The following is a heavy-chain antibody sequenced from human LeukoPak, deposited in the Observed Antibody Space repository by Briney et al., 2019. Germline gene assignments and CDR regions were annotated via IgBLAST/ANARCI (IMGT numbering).Heavy chain of an antibody. CDR3: AKSAVIIGYFDY. V-gene: IGHV3-30*18. CDR1: GFTFTNYA. D-gene: IGHD2-21*01. CDR2: ISYDGSNE. J-gene: IGHJ4*02. Sequence: GGSLRLSCAASGFTFTNYAMHWVRQAPGKGLEWVAVISYDGSNEYYADSVEGRFSISRDNSKNTVILQMDSLTPEDTAVYFCAKSAVIIGYFDYWGQGTLVTVSS.